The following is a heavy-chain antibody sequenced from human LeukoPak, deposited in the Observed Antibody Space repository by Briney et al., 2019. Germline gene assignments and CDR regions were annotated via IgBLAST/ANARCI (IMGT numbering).Heavy chain of an antibody. CDR3: ARSAAAGTFFDY. J-gene: IGHJ4*02. CDR1: GFTFSSYS. V-gene: IGHV3-21*01. Sequence: GGSLRLSCAASGFTFSSYSMNWVRQAPGKGLEWVSSISSSSSYIYYADSVKGRFTISRDNAKNSLCLQMNSLRAEDTAVYYCARSAAAGTFFDYWGQGTLVTVSS. D-gene: IGHD6-13*01. CDR2: ISSSSSYI.